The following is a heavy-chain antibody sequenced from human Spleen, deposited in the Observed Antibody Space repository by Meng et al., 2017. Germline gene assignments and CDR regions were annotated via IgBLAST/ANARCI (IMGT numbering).Heavy chain of an antibody. V-gene: IGHV1-18*01. CDR2: LGAHPGDT. D-gene: IGHD3-10*01. CDR1: DYTFTGYG. CDR3: ARGTPGRSYCDY. J-gene: IGHJ4*02. Sequence: QLLHSGDEVKQPGASLKVSCKASDYTFTGYGVCWVRQAPGQGLEWMAWLGAHPGDTSHAPKFVGRVTVTADTATATAYMELRSLRSDDTAVYYCARGTPGRSYCDYWGLGTLVTVSS.